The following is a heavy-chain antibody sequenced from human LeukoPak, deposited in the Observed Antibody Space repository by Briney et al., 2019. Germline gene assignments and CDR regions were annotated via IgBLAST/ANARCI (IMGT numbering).Heavy chain of an antibody. CDR1: GFAFSSYG. V-gene: IGHV3-30*18. Sequence: PGGSLRLSCAASGFAFSSYGMHWVRQAPGKGLEWVAVISYDGSNQYYADSVKGRFTISRDNSKNTLYPQMNSPRAEDTAVYFCAKDRDLRTHYYYFGMDVWGQGTTVTVSS. CDR2: ISYDGSNQ. CDR3: AKDRDLRTHYYYFGMDV. J-gene: IGHJ6*02. D-gene: IGHD3-10*01.